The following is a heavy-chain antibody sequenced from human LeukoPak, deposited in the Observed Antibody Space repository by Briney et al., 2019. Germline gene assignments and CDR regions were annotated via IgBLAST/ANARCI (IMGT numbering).Heavy chain of an antibody. CDR3: ARRVGYYDSSGYLYPSTFDY. CDR1: GYTFTSYG. J-gene: IGHJ4*02. CDR2: ISAYNGNT. D-gene: IGHD3-22*01. Sequence: ASVKVSCKASGYTFTSYGISWVRQAPGQGLEWMGWISAYNGNTNYAQKLQGRVTMTTDTSTSTAYMELRSLRSDDTAVYYCARRVGYYDSSGYLYPSTFDYWGQGTLVTVPS. V-gene: IGHV1-18*01.